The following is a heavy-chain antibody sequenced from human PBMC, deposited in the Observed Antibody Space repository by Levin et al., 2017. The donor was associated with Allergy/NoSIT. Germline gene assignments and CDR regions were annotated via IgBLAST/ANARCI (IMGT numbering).Heavy chain of an antibody. CDR2: IKQDGSEK. Sequence: GGSLRLSCAASGFTFSSYWMSWVRQAPGKGLEWVANIKQDGSEKYYVDSVKGRFTISRDNAKNSLYLQMNSLRAEDTAVYYCARDEIPPFFFTPGSFDYWGQGTLVTVSS. V-gene: IGHV3-7*01. CDR1: GFTFSSYW. J-gene: IGHJ4*02. D-gene: IGHD1-14*01. CDR3: ARDEIPPFFFTPGSFDY.